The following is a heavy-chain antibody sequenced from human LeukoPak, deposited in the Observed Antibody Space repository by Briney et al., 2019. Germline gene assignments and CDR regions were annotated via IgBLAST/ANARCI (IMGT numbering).Heavy chain of an antibody. D-gene: IGHD3-10*01. Sequence: GGSLRLSCAASGFTFSTYWMSWVRQAPGRGLQWVASIKHDGSEKNYVDSVKGRFTISKDNAKNSLYLQMNSLRAEDTAVYYCARHYSSTRRFDYWGQGTLVTVSS. CDR1: GFTFSTYW. V-gene: IGHV3-7*01. CDR3: ARHYSSTRRFDY. CDR2: IKHDGSEK. J-gene: IGHJ4*02.